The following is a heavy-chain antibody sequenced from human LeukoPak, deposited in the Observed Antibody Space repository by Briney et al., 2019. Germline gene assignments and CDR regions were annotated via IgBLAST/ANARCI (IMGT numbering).Heavy chain of an antibody. V-gene: IGHV1-18*01. CDR3: ARDPPRTGRSQYFDY. CDR2: ISAYTGDT. J-gene: IGHJ4*02. Sequence: RASVKVSCRASGYTLTSYGINWVRQAPGQGLEWLGWISAYTGDTKYAQNLQGRVNMTTDTSTSTAYMELKSLRSDDTAVYYCARDPPRTGRSQYFDYWGQGTLVTVSS. D-gene: IGHD3-10*01. CDR1: GYTLTSYG.